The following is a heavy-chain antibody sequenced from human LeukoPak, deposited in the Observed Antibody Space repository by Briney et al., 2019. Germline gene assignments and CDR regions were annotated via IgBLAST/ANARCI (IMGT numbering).Heavy chain of an antibody. CDR1: GGSISSGDYY. V-gene: IGHV4-61*08. CDR2: IYYSGST. D-gene: IGHD4-23*01. Sequence: ASQTLSLTCTVSGGSISSGDYYWSWIRQPPGKGLEWIGYIYYSGSTNYNPSLKSRVTISVDTSKNQFSLKLSSVTAADTAVYYCARGDGGFEYFQHWGQGTLVTVSS. CDR3: ARGDGGFEYFQH. J-gene: IGHJ1*01.